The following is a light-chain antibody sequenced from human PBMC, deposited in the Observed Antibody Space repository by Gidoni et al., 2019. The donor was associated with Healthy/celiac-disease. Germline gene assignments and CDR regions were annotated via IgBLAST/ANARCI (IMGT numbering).Light chain of an antibody. CDR2: GAS. J-gene: IGKJ2*01. Sequence: IVLTQSPGTLPLSPGERATFSCRASQSVSSSYLAWYQQKPGQAPRLLIYGASSRATGIPDRFSGSGSGTDFTLTISRLEPEDFAVYYRQQYGSSPYTFGQGTKLEIK. V-gene: IGKV3-20*01. CDR3: QQYGSSPYT. CDR1: QSVSSSY.